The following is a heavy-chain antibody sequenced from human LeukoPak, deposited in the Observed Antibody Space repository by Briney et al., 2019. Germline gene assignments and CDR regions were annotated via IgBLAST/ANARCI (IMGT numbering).Heavy chain of an antibody. D-gene: IGHD6-19*01. CDR3: TRMTGTGWPIDY. J-gene: IGHJ4*02. CDR2: IKSKTYGATP. CDR1: GFTFGDYA. Sequence: GRSLRLSCTASGFTFGDYATSWFRQTPGKGLEWVGLIKSKTYGATPEYAASVQGKFTISRDDSKSIAYLQMNSLKTEDTAIYYCTRMTGTGWPIDYWGQGTLVTVSS. V-gene: IGHV3-49*03.